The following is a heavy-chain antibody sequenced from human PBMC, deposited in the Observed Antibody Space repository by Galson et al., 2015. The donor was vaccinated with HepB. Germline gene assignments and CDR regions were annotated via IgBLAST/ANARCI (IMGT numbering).Heavy chain of an antibody. D-gene: IGHD3-22*01. CDR1: GYTFTSYG. V-gene: IGHV1-18*04. J-gene: IGHJ4*02. CDR3: ARNPKSITMIVGEDY. CDR2: ISAYNGNT. Sequence: SVKVSCKASGYTFTSYGISWVRQAPGQGLEWMGWISAYNGNTNYAQKLQGRVTMTTDTSTSTAYMELRSRRSDDTAVYYCARNPKSITMIVGEDYWGQGTLVTVSS.